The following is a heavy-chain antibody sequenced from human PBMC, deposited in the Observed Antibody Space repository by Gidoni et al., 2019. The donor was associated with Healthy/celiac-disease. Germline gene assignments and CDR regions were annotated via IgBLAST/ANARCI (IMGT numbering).Heavy chain of an antibody. CDR3: ARHLGYRGSLPFDY. J-gene: IGHJ4*02. D-gene: IGHD2-2*02. CDR2: IYYSGST. V-gene: IGHV4-39*01. Sequence: QLQLQESGPGLVKPSETLSLTCTVSGGSISSSSYYWGWIRQPPGKGLEWIGSIYYSGSTYYNPSLKSRVTISVDTSKNQFSLKLSSVTAADTAVYYCARHLGYRGSLPFDYWGQGTLVTVSS. CDR1: GGSISSSSYY.